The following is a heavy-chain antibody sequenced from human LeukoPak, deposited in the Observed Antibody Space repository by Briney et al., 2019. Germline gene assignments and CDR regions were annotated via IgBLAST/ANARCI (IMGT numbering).Heavy chain of an antibody. Sequence: GGTLRLSCAASGFTFSSYGMSWVRQAPGKGLEWVSAISGSGDTTYYADSVKGRFTISRDNSKNTLYLQMNSLRAADTAIYYCASPGIAVAVGPWGQGTLVIVSS. J-gene: IGHJ5*02. CDR2: ISGSGDTT. CDR3: ASPGIAVAVGP. CDR1: GFTFSSYG. D-gene: IGHD6-19*01. V-gene: IGHV3-23*01.